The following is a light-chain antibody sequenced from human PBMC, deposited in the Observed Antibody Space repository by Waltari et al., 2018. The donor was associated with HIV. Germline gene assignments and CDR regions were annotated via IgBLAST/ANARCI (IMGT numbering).Light chain of an antibody. CDR3: SSYTAASSLYV. CDR2: EVS. J-gene: IGLJ1*01. CDR1: SSDVGNYQY. Sequence: QSALTQPASVSGSPGQSITISCTGTSSDVGNYQYVSWYRQDPGKAPKVVIYEVSNRPSGVSKRFSGSKSGNTASLTISGLRAEDEADYFCSSYTAASSLYVFGTGTKVTVL. V-gene: IGLV2-14*01.